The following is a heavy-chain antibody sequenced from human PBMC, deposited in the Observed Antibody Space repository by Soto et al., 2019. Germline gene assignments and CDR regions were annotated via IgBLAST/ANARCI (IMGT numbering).Heavy chain of an antibody. J-gene: IGHJ4*02. V-gene: IGHV4-4*07. CDR1: GGSLNSYY. CDR2: IYSGGST. D-gene: IGHD3-10*01. Sequence: QVQLQESGPGLVKPSETLSLTCTVSGGSLNSYYWSWIRRPAGRGLEWIGRIYSGGSTNYNPSLKSRLTVSVDTSKNQFSLKLTSVTAADTAVYYCARGPGGFGDFSLDYWGQGTLVTVSS. CDR3: ARGPGGFGDFSLDY.